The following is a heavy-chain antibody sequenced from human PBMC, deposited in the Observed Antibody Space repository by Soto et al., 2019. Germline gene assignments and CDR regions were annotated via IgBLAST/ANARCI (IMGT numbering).Heavy chain of an antibody. D-gene: IGHD3-22*01. J-gene: IGHJ4*02. CDR3: AREEGITMIVVVTPGGWFDY. V-gene: IGHV1-2*02. Sequence: QVQLVQSGAEVKKPGASVKVSCKASGYTFTGYYMHWVRQAPGQGLEWMGWINSNSGGTNYAQKFQGRVTMTRDTSISTAYMELSRRRCDDTAVYYCAREEGITMIVVVTPGGWFDYWGQGTLVTVSS. CDR1: GYTFTGYY. CDR2: INSNSGGT.